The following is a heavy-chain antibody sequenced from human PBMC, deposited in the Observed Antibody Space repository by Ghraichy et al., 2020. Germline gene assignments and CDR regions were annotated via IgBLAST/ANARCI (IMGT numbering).Heavy chain of an antibody. CDR1: GYTFTSYG. CDR3: ARASLRWLQFHWYFDL. V-gene: IGHV1-18*01. J-gene: IGHJ2*01. CDR2: ISAYNGNT. Sequence: ASVKVSCKASGYTFTSYGISWVRQAPGQGLEWMGWISAYNGNTNYAQKLQGRVTMTTDTSTSTAYMELRSLRSDDTAVYYCARASLRWLQFHWYFDLWGRGTLVTVSS. D-gene: IGHD5-24*01.